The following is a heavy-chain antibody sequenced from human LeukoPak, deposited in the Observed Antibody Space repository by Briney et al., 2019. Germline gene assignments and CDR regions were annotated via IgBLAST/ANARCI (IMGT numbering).Heavy chain of an antibody. V-gene: IGHV3-48*04. D-gene: IGHD4-11*01. Sequence: GGSLRLSCAASGFTFSTYYMNWVRQAPGKGLEWVSYISTSSTTTFNADSVKGRFTISRDNAKNSLYLQMNSLRAEDTAVYYCASEFVTTGENWFDPWGQGTLVTVSS. CDR3: ASEFVTTGENWFDP. J-gene: IGHJ5*02. CDR1: GFTFSTYY. CDR2: ISTSSTTT.